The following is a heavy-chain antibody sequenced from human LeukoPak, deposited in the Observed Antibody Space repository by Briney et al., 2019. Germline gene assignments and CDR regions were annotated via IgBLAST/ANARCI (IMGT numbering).Heavy chain of an antibody. D-gene: IGHD3-16*01. V-gene: IGHV3-23*01. Sequence: GGSLRLSFVGPGFAFGDHAMSWVRQAPGKGPEWVATFGSGADLFYAASVKSRFTLSRVDPRTPLWPQMHGLRPEDTAIYYCAKDRTLHNRVYDCFDAWGQGTQVTVSS. CDR1: GFAFGDHA. CDR2: FGSGADL. J-gene: IGHJ4*02. CDR3: AKDRTLHNRVYDCFDA.